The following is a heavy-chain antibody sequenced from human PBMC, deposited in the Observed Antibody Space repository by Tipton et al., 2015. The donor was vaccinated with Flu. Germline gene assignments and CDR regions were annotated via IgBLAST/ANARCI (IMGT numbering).Heavy chain of an antibody. Sequence: SLRLSCAASGFTFSSYAMSWVRQAPGKGLEWVSAISGSGGSTYYADSVKGRFTISRDNSKNTLYLQMNSLRAEDTAVYYCAKVGPLGVVVVAATNFFDYWGQGTLVTVSS. D-gene: IGHD2-15*01. CDR3: AKVGPLGVVVVAATNFFDY. V-gene: IGHV3-23*01. CDR2: ISGSGGST. CDR1: GFTFSSYA. J-gene: IGHJ4*02.